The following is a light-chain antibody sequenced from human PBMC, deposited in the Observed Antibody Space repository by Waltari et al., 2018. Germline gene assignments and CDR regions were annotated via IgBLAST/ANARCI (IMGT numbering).Light chain of an antibody. V-gene: IGKV3-20*01. J-gene: IGKJ1*01. CDR1: QRVSSSY. CDR2: GAS. Sequence: CRASQRVSSSYLAWDQQKPSQAPRLLIYGASSRATGIPDRFSGSGSGTDFTLTISRLEPEDFAVYYCQQYGSSPRTFGQGTKVEIK. CDR3: QQYGSSPRT.